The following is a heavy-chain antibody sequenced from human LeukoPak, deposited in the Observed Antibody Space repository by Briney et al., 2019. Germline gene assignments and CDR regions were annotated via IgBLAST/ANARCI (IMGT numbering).Heavy chain of an antibody. CDR2: INHDGSEK. V-gene: IGHV3-7*01. CDR1: GFTFSSCA. CDR3: ARLSAMLRGAEAIYYFDY. J-gene: IGHJ4*01. Sequence: GGTLRLFCAASGFTFSSCAMIGGRQAPGRGRVGGVNINHDGSEKFYAESMKGRFTIPRDNSKNSLYLQMNSLRAEDTAMYYCARLSAMLRGAEAIYYFDYWGQGTLVTVSS. D-gene: IGHD3-10*01.